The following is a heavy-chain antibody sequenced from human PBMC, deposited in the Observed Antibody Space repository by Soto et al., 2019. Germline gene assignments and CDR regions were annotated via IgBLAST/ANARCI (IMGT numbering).Heavy chain of an antibody. Sequence: PSETLSLTCAVYGGSFSGYYWSWIRQPPGKGLEWIGEINHSGSTNYNPSLKSRVTISVDTSKNQFSLKLSSVTAADTAVYYCARGLGYCSSTSCLGRFQHWGQGTLVTVSS. CDR2: INHSGST. D-gene: IGHD2-2*01. J-gene: IGHJ1*01. CDR1: GGSFSGYY. CDR3: ARGLGYCSSTSCLGRFQH. V-gene: IGHV4-34*01.